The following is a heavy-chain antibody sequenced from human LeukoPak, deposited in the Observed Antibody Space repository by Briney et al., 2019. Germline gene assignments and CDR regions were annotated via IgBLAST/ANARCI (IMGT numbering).Heavy chain of an antibody. CDR3: ARLRAVGCGYDYFDY. J-gene: IGHJ4*02. D-gene: IGHD3-22*01. V-gene: IGHV4-59*01. Sequence: SETLSLTCTVSGGSISSYYWSWIRQPPGKGLEWIGYIYYSGGTNYNPSLKSRVTISVDTSKNQFSLKLSSVTAADTAVYYCARLRAVGCGYDYFDYWGQGTLVTVSS. CDR2: IYYSGGT. CDR1: GGSISSYY.